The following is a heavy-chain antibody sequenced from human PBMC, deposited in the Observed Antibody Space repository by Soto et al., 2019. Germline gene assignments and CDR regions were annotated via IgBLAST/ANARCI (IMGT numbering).Heavy chain of an antibody. CDR2: INPSGGST. CDR3: ARSLRQMYYGMDV. D-gene: IGHD6-25*01. V-gene: IGHV1-46*01. Sequence: RYYRRWPRHAPGQGLEWMGIINPSGGSTSYAQKFQGRVTMTRDTSTSTVYMELSSLRSEDTAVYYCARSLRQMYYGMDVRGQ. J-gene: IGHJ6*02. CDR1: RYY.